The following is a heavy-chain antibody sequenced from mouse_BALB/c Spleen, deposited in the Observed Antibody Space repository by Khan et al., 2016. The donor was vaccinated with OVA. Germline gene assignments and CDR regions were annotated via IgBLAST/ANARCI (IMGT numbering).Heavy chain of an antibody. CDR2: IWRGGST. Sequence: QVQLKQSGPSLVQPSQSLSITCTVSGFSLTSYGVHWVRQSPGKGLEWLGVIWRGGSTDYNAAFMSRLSITKDNSKSQVFFKMNSLQADDTAIYYCAKSDYDVYSYAMDCWGRGTSVTVSS. CDR3: AKSDYDVYSYAMDC. J-gene: IGHJ4*01. CDR1: GFSLTSYG. D-gene: IGHD2-4*01. V-gene: IGHV2-5-1*01.